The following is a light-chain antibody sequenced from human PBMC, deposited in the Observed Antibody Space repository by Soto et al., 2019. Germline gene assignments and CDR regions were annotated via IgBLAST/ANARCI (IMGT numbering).Light chain of an antibody. CDR1: QSVSSN. J-gene: IGKJ5*01. V-gene: IGKV3D-15*01. CDR3: QQYDTSSIT. CDR2: GTS. Sequence: EIVMTQSPATLSVSPGERVTLSCRASQSVSSNLAWYQQKPGQAPRLLMYGTSNRATGIPDRFSGSGSGTEFTLTISRLEPEDFAVYYCQQYDTSSITFGQGTRLEIK.